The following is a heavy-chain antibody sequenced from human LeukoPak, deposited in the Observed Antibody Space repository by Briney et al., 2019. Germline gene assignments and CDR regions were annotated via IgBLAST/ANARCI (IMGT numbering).Heavy chain of an antibody. CDR1: GGSFSGYY. Sequence: SETLSLTCAVYGGSFSGYYWSWIRQPPGKGLEWIGEINHSGSTNYNPSLKSRVTISVDTSKNQFSQKLSSVTAADTAVYYCARGLLSHSSSQGDYWGQGTLVTVSS. CDR2: INHSGST. V-gene: IGHV4-34*01. J-gene: IGHJ4*02. CDR3: ARGLLSHSSSQGDY. D-gene: IGHD6-13*01.